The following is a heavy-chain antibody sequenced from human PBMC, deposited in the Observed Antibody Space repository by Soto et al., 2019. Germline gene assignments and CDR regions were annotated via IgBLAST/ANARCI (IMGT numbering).Heavy chain of an antibody. J-gene: IGHJ4*02. CDR1: GFTFSTYA. V-gene: IGHV3-23*01. Sequence: GGSLRLSCAASGFTFSTYAMSWVRQAPGKGLEWVSAISGSGDTTYYANSVKGRFTISRDNSRNTLYLQMNSLRAEDTAVYYCAKGSYRPHDYWGQGTLVTVSS. D-gene: IGHD1-26*01. CDR2: ISGSGDTT. CDR3: AKGSYRPHDY.